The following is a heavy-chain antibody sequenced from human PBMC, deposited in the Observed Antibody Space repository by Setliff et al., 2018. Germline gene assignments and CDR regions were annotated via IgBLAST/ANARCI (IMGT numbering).Heavy chain of an antibody. CDR2: IYWNDDK. J-gene: IGHJ1*01. V-gene: IGHV2-5*01. Sequence: SGPTLVNPTQTLTLTCTFSGFSLSTSGVGVGWIRQPPGKALEWLALIYWNDDKRYSPSLKSRLTITKDTSKHQVVLTMTNMDPVDTATYYCAHKYGDYVRYSQHWGQGTLVTVSS. CDR3: AHKYGDYVRYSQH. CDR1: GFSLSTSGVG. D-gene: IGHD4-17*01.